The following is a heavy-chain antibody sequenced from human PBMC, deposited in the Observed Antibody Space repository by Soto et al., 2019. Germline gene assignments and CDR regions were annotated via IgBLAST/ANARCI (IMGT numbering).Heavy chain of an antibody. V-gene: IGHV3-73*02. CDR2: IRSKVNTYAT. D-gene: IGHD5-18*01. Sequence: EVQLVESGGGLVQPGGSLKLSCAASGFIFTDSAIHWVRQASGKGLEWVGRIRSKVNTYATLYAASVKGRFTISRDDSMNTTYLQMNNLKTEDTAVYYCTRRRDWTAMDPLDYWGQGTLVTVSS. J-gene: IGHJ4*02. CDR3: TRRRDWTAMDPLDY. CDR1: GFIFTDSA.